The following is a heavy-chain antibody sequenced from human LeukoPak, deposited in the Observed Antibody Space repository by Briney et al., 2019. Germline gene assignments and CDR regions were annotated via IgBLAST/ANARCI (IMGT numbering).Heavy chain of an antibody. D-gene: IGHD2-15*01. Sequence: GGSLRLSCAASGFPFSTYAMTWVRQAPGKGLEWVSSISVSGGSTYYSDPAKGRFTISRDNSKNTLYLQMNSLSVEDTAVYYCANRGVGYYYMDVWGKGTTVTVSS. CDR2: ISVSGGST. CDR1: GFPFSTYA. V-gene: IGHV3-23*01. J-gene: IGHJ6*03. CDR3: ANRGVGYYYMDV.